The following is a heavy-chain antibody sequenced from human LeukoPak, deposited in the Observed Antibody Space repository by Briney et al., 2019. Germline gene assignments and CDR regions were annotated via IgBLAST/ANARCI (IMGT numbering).Heavy chain of an antibody. Sequence: GGSLRLSCAASGFTFSSYGMHWVRQAPGKGLEWVAVISYDGSNKYYADSVKGRFTISRDNSKNTLYLQMNSLRAEDTAVYYCAKDDYYGSGSYGFDYWGQGTLVTGPS. V-gene: IGHV3-30*18. CDR3: AKDDYYGSGSYGFDY. D-gene: IGHD3-10*01. CDR1: GFTFSSYG. CDR2: ISYDGSNK. J-gene: IGHJ4*02.